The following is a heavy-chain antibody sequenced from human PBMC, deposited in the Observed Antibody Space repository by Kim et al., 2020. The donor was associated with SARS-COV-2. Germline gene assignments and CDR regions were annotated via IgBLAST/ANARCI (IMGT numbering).Heavy chain of an antibody. V-gene: IGHV4-4*07. CDR2: IYRSGVT. CDR1: GDSVTNYY. CDR3: ARDPFMSSFDY. J-gene: IGHJ4*02. Sequence: SETLSLTCTVSGDSVTNYYWTWIRQTAGQGLEWIGRIYRSGVTNYNPSLKSRVTMSIDTSKNQFTLTLSAVTAADTAMYYCARDPFMSSFDYWGQGALVT.